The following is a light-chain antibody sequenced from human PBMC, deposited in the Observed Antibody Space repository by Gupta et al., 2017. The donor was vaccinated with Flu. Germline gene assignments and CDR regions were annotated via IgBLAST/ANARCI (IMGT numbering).Light chain of an antibody. CDR2: VAS. CDR1: QGISSW. J-gene: IGKJ2*03. Sequence: DNQKTQSPSSVSVSVGDRVTITCRASQGISSWLDWYQQKPRKAPNLLIYVASSLQRGVGSSFSVSGSGTDIAFTISILQPEDDEADYYQRANSFHRGYSFGQGTKLEIK. CDR3: QRANSFHRGYS. V-gene: IGKV1-12*01.